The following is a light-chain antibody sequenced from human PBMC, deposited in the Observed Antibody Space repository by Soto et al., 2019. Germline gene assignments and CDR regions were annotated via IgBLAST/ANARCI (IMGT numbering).Light chain of an antibody. CDR3: TSHTASSTWV. V-gene: IGLV2-11*01. Sequence: QSVLTHPRSVSGSPGQSVTISCTGTSSDVGGYNYVSWYQKYPGKAPKLMIYEVSRRPSGVSNRFSGSKSANTASLTISGLQAEDEADYYCTSHTASSTWVFGGGTKLTVL. CDR1: SSDVGGYNY. J-gene: IGLJ3*02. CDR2: EVS.